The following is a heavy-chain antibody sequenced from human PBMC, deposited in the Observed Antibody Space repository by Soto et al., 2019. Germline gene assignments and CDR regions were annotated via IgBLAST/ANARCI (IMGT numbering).Heavy chain of an antibody. CDR1: GFTFSSYW. CDR3: ARDRTYGDYGRFDP. J-gene: IGHJ5*02. CDR2: IKQDGSEK. D-gene: IGHD4-17*01. V-gene: IGHV3-7*01. Sequence: ESGGGLVQPGGSLRLSCAASGFTFSSYWMSWVRQAPGKGLEWVANIKQDGSEKYYVDSVKGRFTISRDNAKNSLYLQMHSLRAEDTAVYYCARDRTYGDYGRFDPWGQGTLVTVPS.